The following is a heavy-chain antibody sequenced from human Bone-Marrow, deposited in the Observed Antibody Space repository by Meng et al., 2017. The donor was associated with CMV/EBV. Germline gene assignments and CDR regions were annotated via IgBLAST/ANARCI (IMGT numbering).Heavy chain of an antibody. CDR3: ARGAITILYGMDV. Sequence: SETLSLTCTVSGASISTSSYYWGWIRQPPGKGLEWIGSIYYSGSTYYNPSLKSRVTISVDTSKNQFSLKLSSVTAADTAVYYCARGAITILYGMDVWGQGTTVTVSS. V-gene: IGHV4-39*07. CDR2: IYYSGST. J-gene: IGHJ6*02. CDR1: GASISTSSYY. D-gene: IGHD3-3*01.